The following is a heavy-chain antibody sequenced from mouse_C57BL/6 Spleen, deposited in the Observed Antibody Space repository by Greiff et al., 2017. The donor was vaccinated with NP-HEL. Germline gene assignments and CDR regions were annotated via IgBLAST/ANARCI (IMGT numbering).Heavy chain of an antibody. CDR1: GFSLTSYG. V-gene: IGHV2-2*01. CDR3: ARNPFYDLNAMDY. D-gene: IGHD2-3*01. Sequence: LQRVESGPGLVQPSQSLSITCTVSGFSLTSYGVHWVRQSPGKGLEWLGVIWSGGSTDYNAAFISRLSISKDNSKSQVFFKMNSLQADDTAIYYCARNPFYDLNAMDYWGQGTSVTVSS. CDR2: IWSGGST. J-gene: IGHJ4*01.